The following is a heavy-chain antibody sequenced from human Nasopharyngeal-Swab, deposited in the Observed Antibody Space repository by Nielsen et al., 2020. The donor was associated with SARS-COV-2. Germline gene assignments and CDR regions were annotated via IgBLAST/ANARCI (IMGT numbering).Heavy chain of an antibody. V-gene: IGHV4-38-2*02. Sequence: SETLSLTCTVSGYSISSGYYWGWIRQPPGKGLEWIGSIYHSGSTYYNPSLKSRVTISVDTSKNQFSLKLSSVTAADTAVYYCANYYDSSGYFVYWGQGTLVTVPS. D-gene: IGHD3-22*01. CDR2: IYHSGST. CDR3: ANYYDSSGYFVY. J-gene: IGHJ4*02. CDR1: GYSISSGYY.